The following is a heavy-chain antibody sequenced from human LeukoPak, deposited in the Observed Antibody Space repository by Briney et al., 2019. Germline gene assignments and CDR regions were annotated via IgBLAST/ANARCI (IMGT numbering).Heavy chain of an antibody. D-gene: IGHD3-10*01. CDR2: ISWNSGRI. CDR1: GFTFDDYG. CDR3: AKDSTYGSGTYYNS. Sequence: GRSLRLSCAASGFTFDDYGMHWVRQAPGKGLEWVSGISWNSGRIGYADSVKGRFTISRDNAKNSLYLQMNSLRAEDTALYYCAKDSTYGSGTYYNSWGQGTLVTVSS. J-gene: IGHJ5*02. V-gene: IGHV3-9*01.